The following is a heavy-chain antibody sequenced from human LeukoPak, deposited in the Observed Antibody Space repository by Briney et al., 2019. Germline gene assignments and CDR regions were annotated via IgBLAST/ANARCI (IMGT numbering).Heavy chain of an antibody. J-gene: IGHJ4*02. CDR1: GGSFSGYY. V-gene: IGHV4-34*01. CDR2: INHSGST. D-gene: IGHD5-18*01. Sequence: SETLSLTCAVYGGSFSGYYWSWIRQPPGKGLEWIGEINHSGSTNYNPSLKSRVTISVDTSKNQSSLKLSSVTAADTAVYYCARRYSYGSPFAYWGQGTLVTVSS. CDR3: ARRYSYGSPFAY.